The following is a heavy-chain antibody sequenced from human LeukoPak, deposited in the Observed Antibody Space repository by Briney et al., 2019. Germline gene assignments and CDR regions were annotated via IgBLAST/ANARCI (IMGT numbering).Heavy chain of an antibody. Sequence: QTGGSLRLSCAASGFTFSNYWMSWVRQAPGMGLEWVANIKPDGSEKYYVDSVKGRLTISKDDAKNSLYLQIHSLRADDTAVYYCVRDRFGYSDYWGQGTLVTVSS. CDR3: VRDRFGYSDY. J-gene: IGHJ4*02. CDR1: GFTFSNYW. CDR2: IKPDGSEK. D-gene: IGHD3-22*01. V-gene: IGHV3-7*01.